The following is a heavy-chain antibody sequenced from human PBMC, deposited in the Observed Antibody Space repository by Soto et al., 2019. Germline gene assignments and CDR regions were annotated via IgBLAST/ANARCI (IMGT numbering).Heavy chain of an antibody. CDR3: ARDAHSGSYVDY. V-gene: IGHV4-59*01. Sequence: PSETLSLTCTVSGGSISSYYWSWIRQPPGKGLEWIGYIYYSGSTNYNPSLKSRVTISVDTSKNQFSLKLSSVTAADTAVYYCARDAHSGSYVDYWGQGTLVTVS. J-gene: IGHJ4*02. CDR2: IYYSGST. CDR1: GGSISSYY. D-gene: IGHD1-26*01.